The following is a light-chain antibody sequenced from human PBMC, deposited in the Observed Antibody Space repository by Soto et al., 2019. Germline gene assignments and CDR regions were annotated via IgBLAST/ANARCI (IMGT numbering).Light chain of an antibody. CDR2: AAS. CDR1: QGIRND. J-gene: IGKJ1*01. Sequence: AIQMTQSPSSLSSSVGDRVTITCRASQGIRNDLGWYQQKPGKAPKLLIYAASSIQSGVPSRFSGSGSGTDFTLTISSLQPEDFAAYYCQQDYNSPWTFGQGTKVEIK. V-gene: IGKV1-6*01. CDR3: QQDYNSPWT.